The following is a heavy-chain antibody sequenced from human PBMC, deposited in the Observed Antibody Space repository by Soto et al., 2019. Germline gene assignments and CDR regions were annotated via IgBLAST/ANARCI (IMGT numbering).Heavy chain of an antibody. CDR1: GYTFTYYY. J-gene: IGHJ4*02. V-gene: IGHV1-46*01. Sequence: GASVKVSCKASGYTFTYYYIHWVRQAPGQGLEWMGIINPSGGSTSYAQKFQGRVTMTRDTSTSTVYMELSSLRSEDTAVYYCARSPYSSGSYYPIDYWGQGTLVT. CDR3: ARSPYSSGSYYPIDY. CDR2: INPSGGST. D-gene: IGHD3-22*01.